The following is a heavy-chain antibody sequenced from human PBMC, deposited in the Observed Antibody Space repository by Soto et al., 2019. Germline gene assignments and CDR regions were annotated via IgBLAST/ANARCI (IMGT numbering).Heavy chain of an antibody. CDR2: ISAYNGNT. Sequence: QVQLVQSGAEVNKPGASVKVSCKASGYTFTSYGISWVRQAPGQGLDWMGCISAYNGNTNYAQKLQVRVTMTTDTSTSTAYMELRSLRSDDTAVYYCARDFLSGGHDAFDIWGQGTMVTVSS. J-gene: IGHJ3*02. D-gene: IGHD3-10*01. CDR1: GYTFTSYG. CDR3: ARDFLSGGHDAFDI. V-gene: IGHV1-18*01.